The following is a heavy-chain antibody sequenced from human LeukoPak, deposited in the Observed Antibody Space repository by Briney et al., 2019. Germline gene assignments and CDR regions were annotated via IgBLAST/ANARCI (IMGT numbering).Heavy chain of an antibody. V-gene: IGHV3-21*01. J-gene: IGHJ4*02. CDR1: GFIFSFHS. CDR2: ISHDSGYI. D-gene: IGHD6-13*01. Sequence: GGSLRLSCAASGFIFSFHSLMWVSRDSAKGLEWVSSISHDSGYIYYADAVRGRFTISSDNAENSLFLQMNSLGAEDTAVYDCAPFSAVTHYYFDYWGQGTLVTVSS. CDR3: APFSAVTHYYFDY.